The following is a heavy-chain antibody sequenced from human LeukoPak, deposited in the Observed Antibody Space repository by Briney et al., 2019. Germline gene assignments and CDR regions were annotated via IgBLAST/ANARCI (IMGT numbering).Heavy chain of an antibody. Sequence: SETLSLTCAVSGGSISSGGYYWSWIRQHPGKGLEWVGYIYYSGSTYYNPALQSPVTISVDTSKNQFSLKLSSVTAADTAVYYCARGRATGYVDYRGQGTLVTVSS. D-gene: IGHD3-9*01. J-gene: IGHJ4*02. V-gene: IGHV4-31*11. CDR3: ARGRATGYVDY. CDR2: IYYSGST. CDR1: GGSISSGGYY.